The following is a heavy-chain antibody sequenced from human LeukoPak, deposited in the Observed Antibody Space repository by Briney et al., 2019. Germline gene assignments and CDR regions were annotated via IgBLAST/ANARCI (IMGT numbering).Heavy chain of an antibody. J-gene: IGHJ4*02. CDR3: ARRAVPAGICYYFDN. CDR2: INTDGSST. V-gene: IGHV3-74*01. CDR1: GFSFSSYW. D-gene: IGHD2-2*02. Sequence: GGSLRLSCAASGFSFSSYWMHWVRQAPGKGLEWVSRINTDGSSTTYADSVKGRFTISRDNAKNTLYLQMNSLRAEDTAVYYCARRAVPAGICYYFDNWGQGTLVTVSS.